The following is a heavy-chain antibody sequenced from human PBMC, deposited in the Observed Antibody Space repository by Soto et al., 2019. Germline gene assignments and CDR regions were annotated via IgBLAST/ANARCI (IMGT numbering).Heavy chain of an antibody. CDR3: ASPRRGGSYWVFDY. D-gene: IGHD1-26*01. J-gene: IGHJ4*02. V-gene: IGHV3-21*01. Sequence: EVQLVESGGGLVKPGGSLRLSCAASGFTFSSYSMNWVRQAPGKGLEWVSSISSSSSYIYYADSVKGRFTISRDNAKNSLYLQMNSLRAEDTAVYYCASPRRGGSYWVFDYWGQGTLVTVSS. CDR1: GFTFSSYS. CDR2: ISSSSSYI.